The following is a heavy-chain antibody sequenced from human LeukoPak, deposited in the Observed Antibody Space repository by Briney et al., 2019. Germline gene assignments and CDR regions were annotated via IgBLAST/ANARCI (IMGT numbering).Heavy chain of an antibody. V-gene: IGHV3-30*03. J-gene: IGHJ6*02. Sequence: GGSLRLSCAASGFTFSSYGMHWARQAPGKGLEWVAVISYDGSNKYYADSVKGRFTISRGNSKNTLYLQMNSLRAEDTAVYYCARGLPNYYGMDVWGQGTTVTVSS. CDR2: ISYDGSNK. CDR3: ARGLPNYYGMDV. CDR1: GFTFSSYG.